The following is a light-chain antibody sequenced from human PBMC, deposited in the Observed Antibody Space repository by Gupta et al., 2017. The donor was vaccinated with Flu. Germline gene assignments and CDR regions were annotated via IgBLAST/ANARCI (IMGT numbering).Light chain of an antibody. CDR1: SGDVGGYNY. Sequence: QSVTISCTGTSGDVGGYNYVSWYQQHPGKAHKLMIYEVRRRPAGVPDRFSASKSGSTASLTVSGLQAEDEADYYCGSYADGRYVFGTGTKVTVL. CDR3: GSYADGRYV. J-gene: IGLJ1*01. V-gene: IGLV2-8*01. CDR2: EVR.